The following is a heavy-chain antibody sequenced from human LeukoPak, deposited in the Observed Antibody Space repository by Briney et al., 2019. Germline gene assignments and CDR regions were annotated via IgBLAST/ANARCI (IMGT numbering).Heavy chain of an antibody. V-gene: IGHV3-74*01. CDR1: GFTFSSYW. J-gene: IGHJ6*03. CDR2: INSDGSST. CDR3: ARVGEGQYDFWSGYYGGFHYYYMDV. Sequence: GGSLRLSCAASGFTFSSYWMHWVRQAPGKGLVWVSRINSDGSSTSYADSVKGRFTISRDNAKNTLYLQMNSLRAEDTAVYYCARVGEGQYDFWSGYYGGFHYYYMDVWGKGTTVTVSS. D-gene: IGHD3-3*01.